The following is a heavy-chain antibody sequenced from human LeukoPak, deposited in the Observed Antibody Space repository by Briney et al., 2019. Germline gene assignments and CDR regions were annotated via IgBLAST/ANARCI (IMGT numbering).Heavy chain of an antibody. V-gene: IGHV4-61*01. D-gene: IGHD2-21*02. CDR3: VSVLTATRRWDAFDI. J-gene: IGHJ3*02. Sequence: PSETLSLTCTVSGGSVSSGSYYWSWIRQPPGKGLEWIGYIYYSGSTYYNPSLKSRVTVSVDTSKNQFSLKLRSVTAADTAVYYCVSVLTATRRWDAFDIWGQGTRVTVSS. CDR1: GGSVSSGSYY. CDR2: IYYSGST.